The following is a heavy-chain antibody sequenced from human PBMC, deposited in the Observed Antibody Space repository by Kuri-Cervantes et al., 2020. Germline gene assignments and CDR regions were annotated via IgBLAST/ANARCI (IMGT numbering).Heavy chain of an antibody. Sequence: ASVKVSCKASGYTFTNSGIHWVRQAPGQRLEWMGRINGGNGNTKISDKFQDRVSLTRDTSASTAYMELSSLRSEDTAVYYCARGGRYCSGGSCYETDAFDIWGQGTMVTVSS. J-gene: IGHJ3*02. V-gene: IGHV1-3*01. CDR2: INGGNGNT. D-gene: IGHD2-15*01. CDR3: ARGGRYCSGGSCYETDAFDI. CDR1: GYTFTNSG.